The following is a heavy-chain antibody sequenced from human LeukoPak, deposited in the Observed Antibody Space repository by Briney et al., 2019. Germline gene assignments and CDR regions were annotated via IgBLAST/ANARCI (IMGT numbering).Heavy chain of an antibody. Sequence: GESLKISCEGSGYSFTNYWIGWVRQMPGKGLEWMGIIFPGDSDATYSPSFQGQVTISVDKSFSSAYLQWSSLRASDTAIYYCARHPETYFFDNTGYYDYWGQGTLVTVSS. CDR3: ARHPETYFFDNTGYYDY. CDR2: IFPGDSDA. D-gene: IGHD3-22*01. CDR1: GYSFTNYW. J-gene: IGHJ4*02. V-gene: IGHV5-51*01.